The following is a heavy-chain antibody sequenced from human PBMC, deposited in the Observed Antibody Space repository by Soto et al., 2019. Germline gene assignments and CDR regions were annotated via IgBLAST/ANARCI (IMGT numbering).Heavy chain of an antibody. CDR1: GFSLSTSGVG. Sequence: QITLKESGPTLVKPTQTLTLTCTFSGFSLSTSGVGVGWIRQPPGKALEWLALIYWDDDKRYSPSLKSRLTINDETSKNQVFLTMTNNDPMDTATYNYAHRPHPPSLLWFGAVGDWFDPWGQGTLVTVSS. V-gene: IGHV2-5*02. CDR2: IYWDDDK. CDR3: AHRPHPPSLLWFGAVGDWFDP. J-gene: IGHJ5*02. D-gene: IGHD3-10*01.